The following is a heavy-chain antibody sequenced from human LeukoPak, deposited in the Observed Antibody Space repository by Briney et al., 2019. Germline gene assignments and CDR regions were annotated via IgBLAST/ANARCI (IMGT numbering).Heavy chain of an antibody. V-gene: IGHV4-59*12. CDR1: GGSISSYY. CDR3: ARGRYSGSYYGAFDI. D-gene: IGHD1-26*01. CDR2: IYYSGST. Sequence: SETLSLTCTVSGGSISSYYWSWIRQPPGKGLEWIGYIYYSGSTNYNPSLKSRVTISVDTSKNQFSLKLSSVTAADTAVYYCARGRYSGSYYGAFDIWGQGTMVTVSS. J-gene: IGHJ3*02.